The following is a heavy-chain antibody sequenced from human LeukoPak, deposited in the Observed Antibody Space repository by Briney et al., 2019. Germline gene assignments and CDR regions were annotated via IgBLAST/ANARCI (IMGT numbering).Heavy chain of an antibody. J-gene: IGHJ4*02. CDR3: ARGVDYYENSGTIDY. CDR2: IWYDGSNK. V-gene: IGHV3-33*01. D-gene: IGHD3-22*01. CDR1: GFTFSDYG. Sequence: GGSLRLSCTASGFTFSDYGMHWVRQPPGKGLEWVAIIWYDGSNKTYEDSVKGRFTISRDNSKNTLYLQMNSLRAEDTAVYYCARGVDYYENSGTIDYWGQGTLVTVSS.